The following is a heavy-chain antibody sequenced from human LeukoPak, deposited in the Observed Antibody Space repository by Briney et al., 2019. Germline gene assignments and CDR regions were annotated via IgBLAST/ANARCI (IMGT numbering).Heavy chain of an antibody. J-gene: IGHJ4*02. CDR1: GGSISSGSYF. Sequence: SETLSLTCTVSGGSISSGSYFWSWIPQPAGKGLEWIERIYSRGSTNYHPSLKSRVTISPDTSKNQFSLMLSSVTAADTAVYYCAAYCSSTSCQSFDYWGQGTLVTVSS. CDR2: IYSRGST. D-gene: IGHD2-2*01. V-gene: IGHV4-61*02. CDR3: AAYCSSTSCQSFDY.